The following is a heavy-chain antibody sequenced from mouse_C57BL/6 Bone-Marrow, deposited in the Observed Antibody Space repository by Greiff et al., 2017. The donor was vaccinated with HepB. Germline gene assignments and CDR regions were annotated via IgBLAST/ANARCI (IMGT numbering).Heavy chain of an antibody. J-gene: IGHJ3*01. D-gene: IGHD2-2*01. CDR3: TTGYPWFAC. CDR2: IDPENGDT. CDR1: GFNIKDDY. Sequence: VQLQQSVAELVRPGASVKLSCTASGFNIKDDYMHWVKQRPEQGLEWIGWIDPENGDTEYASKFQGKATITADTSSNTAYLQLSSLTSEDTAVYYCTTGYPWFACWGKGTLDTVSA. V-gene: IGHV14-4*01.